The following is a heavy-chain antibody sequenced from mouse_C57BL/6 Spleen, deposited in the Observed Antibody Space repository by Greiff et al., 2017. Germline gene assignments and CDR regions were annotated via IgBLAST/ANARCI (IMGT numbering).Heavy chain of an antibody. J-gene: IGHJ2*01. CDR3: ARACITAVVATPYFDY. Sequence: QVQLQQSGAELVRPGASVKLSCKASGYTFTDYYINWVKQRPGQGLEWIARIYPGSGNTYYNEKFTGKATLTAAKSSSTAYMQLSSLTSEDSAVYFCARACITAVVATPYFDYWGQGTTLTVSS. V-gene: IGHV1-76*01. CDR2: IYPGSGNT. D-gene: IGHD1-1*01. CDR1: GYTFTDYY.